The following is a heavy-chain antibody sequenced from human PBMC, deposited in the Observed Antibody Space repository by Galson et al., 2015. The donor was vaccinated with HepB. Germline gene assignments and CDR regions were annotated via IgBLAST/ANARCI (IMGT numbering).Heavy chain of an antibody. CDR1: GSTFNSSA. Sequence: SVKVSCKASGSTFNSSAISWVRQAPGQGLEWMGRLIPILGIVNYAQKFQGRVRITADKSTTTAYMELRSRRSEDTAGYYCATWLGGQWPVKACDYWGQGTRVTVAS. V-gene: IGHV1-69*04. CDR2: LIPILGIV. CDR3: ATWLGGQWPVKACDY. D-gene: IGHD6-19*01. J-gene: IGHJ4*02.